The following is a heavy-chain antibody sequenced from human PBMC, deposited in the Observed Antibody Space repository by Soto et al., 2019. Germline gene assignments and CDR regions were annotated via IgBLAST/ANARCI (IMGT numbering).Heavy chain of an antibody. Sequence: SETLSLTCTVSGGSISSSSYYWGWIRQPPGKGLEWIGSIYYSGSTYYNPSLKSRVTISVDTSKNQFSLKLSSVTAADTAVYYCARQGGWGDFWSGYYGYYFDYWGQGTLVTVSS. V-gene: IGHV4-39*01. D-gene: IGHD3-3*01. CDR2: IYYSGST. J-gene: IGHJ4*02. CDR1: GGSISSSSYY. CDR3: ARQGGWGDFWSGYYGYYFDY.